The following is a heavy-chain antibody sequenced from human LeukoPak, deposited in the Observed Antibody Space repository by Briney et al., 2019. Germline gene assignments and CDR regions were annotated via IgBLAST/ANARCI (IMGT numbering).Heavy chain of an antibody. Sequence: ASVTVSCKASGYTFTSYGISWVRQAPGQGLEWMGWISAYNGNTNYAQKPQGRVTMTTDTSTSTAYMELRSLRSDDTAVYYCARARRSGSYYRYWGQGTLVTVSS. CDR2: ISAYNGNT. V-gene: IGHV1-18*01. D-gene: IGHD3-10*01. CDR1: GYTFTSYG. CDR3: ARARRSGSYYRY. J-gene: IGHJ4*02.